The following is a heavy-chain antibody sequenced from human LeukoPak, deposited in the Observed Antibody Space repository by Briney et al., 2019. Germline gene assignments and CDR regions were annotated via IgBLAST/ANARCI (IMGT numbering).Heavy chain of an antibody. CDR3: ARAPDFWSGYYPGYYFDY. J-gene: IGHJ4*02. V-gene: IGHV4-34*01. CDR1: GGSFSDFY. Sequence: SETLSLTYAVYGGSFSDFYWSWIRQAPEKGLEWIGEINDSGSTNYNPSLKSRVTISVDTSKNQFSLKLSSVTAADTAVYYCARAPDFWSGYYPGYYFDYWGQGTLVTVSS. CDR2: INDSGST. D-gene: IGHD3-3*01.